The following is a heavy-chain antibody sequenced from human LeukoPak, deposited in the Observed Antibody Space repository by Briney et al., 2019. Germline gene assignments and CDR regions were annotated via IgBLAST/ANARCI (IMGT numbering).Heavy chain of an antibody. Sequence: GGSLRLSCAATGFTFDDYGMTWVRHAPGKGLEWVSGINLNGGSIGYADSVKGRFTISRDNAKKSLYLQMNSLRAEDTALYHCARDRGYDSSGHYYYYYMDVWGKGTTVTVSS. CDR2: INLNGGSI. CDR3: ARDRGYDSSGHYYYYYMDV. CDR1: GFTFDDYG. J-gene: IGHJ6*03. V-gene: IGHV3-20*01. D-gene: IGHD3-22*01.